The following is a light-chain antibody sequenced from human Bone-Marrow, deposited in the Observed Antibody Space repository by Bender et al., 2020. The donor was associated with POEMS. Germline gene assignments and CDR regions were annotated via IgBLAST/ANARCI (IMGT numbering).Light chain of an antibody. CDR2: EVR. Sequence: QSALTQSASVSGSPGQSITISCTGTSSDVGSYNLVSWYQQHPGKAPKVMIYEVRKRPSGVSNRFSGSKSGNTASLTISGLQAEDEADYYCNSKTSSSLYVFGTGTKVTVL. V-gene: IGLV2-14*02. CDR1: SSDVGSYNL. CDR3: NSKTSSSLYV. J-gene: IGLJ1*01.